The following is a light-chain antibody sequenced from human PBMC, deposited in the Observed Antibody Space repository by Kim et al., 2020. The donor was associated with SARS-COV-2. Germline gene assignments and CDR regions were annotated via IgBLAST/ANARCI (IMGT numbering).Light chain of an antibody. CDR1: SSDVGGYNY. CDR2: DVS. Sequence: GQSVTISCTGTSSDVGGYNYVSWYQQHPGKAPKLMIYDVSKRPSGVPDRFSGSKSGNTAALTISGLQAEDEADYYGCSYAGSYSVVFGGGTQLTVL. V-gene: IGLV2-11*01. CDR3: CSYAGSYSVV. J-gene: IGLJ2*01.